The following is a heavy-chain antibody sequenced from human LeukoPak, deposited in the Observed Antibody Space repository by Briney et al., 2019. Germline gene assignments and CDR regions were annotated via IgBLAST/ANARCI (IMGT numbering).Heavy chain of an antibody. CDR3: ARVVMGSDSLSDYYYYYMDV. CDR1: GYTFTSYG. Sequence: ASVKVSCKASGYTFTSYGISWVRQAPGQGLEWMGWISAYNGNTNYAQKLQGRVTMTTDTSTSTAYMELRSLRSDDTAVYYCARVVMGSDSLSDYYYYYMDVWGKGTTVTVSS. V-gene: IGHV1-18*01. CDR2: ISAYNGNT. D-gene: IGHD1-26*01. J-gene: IGHJ6*03.